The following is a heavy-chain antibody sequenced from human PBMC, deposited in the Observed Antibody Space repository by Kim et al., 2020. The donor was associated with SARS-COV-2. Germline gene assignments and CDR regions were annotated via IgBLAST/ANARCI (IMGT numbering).Heavy chain of an antibody. Sequence: YSPSFQGHVTISADKSISTAYLQWSSLKASDTAMYYCARQEWNDNAFDIWGQGTMVTVSS. V-gene: IGHV5-10-1*01. D-gene: IGHD1-1*01. CDR3: ARQEWNDNAFDI. J-gene: IGHJ3*02.